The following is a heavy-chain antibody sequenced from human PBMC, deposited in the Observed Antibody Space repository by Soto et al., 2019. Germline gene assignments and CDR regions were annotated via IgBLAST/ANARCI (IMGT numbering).Heavy chain of an antibody. V-gene: IGHV4-34*01. Sequence: PSETLSLTCAAYGGSFSGYYWSWIRQPPGKGLEWIGEINHSGSTNYNPSLKSRVTISVDTSKNQFSLKLSSVTAADTAVYYCARASRLRGSYYYYYGMDVWGQGTTVTVSS. CDR1: GGSFSGYY. CDR2: INHSGST. D-gene: IGHD3-16*01. CDR3: ARASRLRGSYYYYYGMDV. J-gene: IGHJ6*02.